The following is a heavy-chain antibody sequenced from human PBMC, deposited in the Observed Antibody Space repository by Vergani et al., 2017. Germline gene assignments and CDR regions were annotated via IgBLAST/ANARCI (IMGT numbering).Heavy chain of an antibody. J-gene: IGHJ4*02. V-gene: IGHV3-23*01. CDR2: ISGQNFRT. CDR1: GFTFTAPG. D-gene: IGHD2-21*01. Sequence: EVPLLASGGGSAQPGESLRLSCVASGFTFTAPGLNWVRQAPGKGLEWVSGISGQNFRTHYADSVKGRFTISRDDSNNTVYLRINSLRAADTAFYYFADLYGDDGFSPFWGQGTLVTVS. CDR3: ADLYGDDGFSPF.